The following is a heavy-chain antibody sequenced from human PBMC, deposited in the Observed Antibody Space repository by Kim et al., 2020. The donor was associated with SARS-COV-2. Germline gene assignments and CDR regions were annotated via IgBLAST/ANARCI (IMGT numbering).Heavy chain of an antibody. J-gene: IGHJ4*02. CDR3: ARGYSSSWSLSYFDY. D-gene: IGHD6-13*01. CDR2: ISYDGSNK. V-gene: IGHV3-30-3*01. CDR1: GFTFSSYA. Sequence: GGSLRLSCAASGFTFSSYAMHWVRQAPGKGLEWVAVISYDGSNKYYADSVKGRFTISRDNSKNTLYLQMNSLRAEDTAVYYCARGYSSSWSLSYFDYWGQGTLVTVSS.